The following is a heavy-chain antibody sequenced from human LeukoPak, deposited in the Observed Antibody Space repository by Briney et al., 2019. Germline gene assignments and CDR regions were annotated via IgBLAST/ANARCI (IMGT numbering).Heavy chain of an antibody. V-gene: IGHV4-59*11. D-gene: IGHD6-6*01. CDR2: IYYSGST. CDR3: ARVVSSSSGRGTRRFDP. J-gene: IGHJ5*02. Sequence: PSETLSLTCTVSGDSISSHYWSWIRQPPGKGLEWIGYIYYSGSTNYNPSLKGRVTISVDTSKNQFSLKLSSVTAADTAVYYCARVVSSSSGRGTRRFDPWGQGTLVTVSS. CDR1: GDSISSHY.